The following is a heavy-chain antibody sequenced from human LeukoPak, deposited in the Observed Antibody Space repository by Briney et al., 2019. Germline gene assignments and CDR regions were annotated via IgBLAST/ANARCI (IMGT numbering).Heavy chain of an antibody. J-gene: IGHJ6*02. CDR1: GFTFSSYA. CDR3: ARSEWYSSGWYPRYGMDV. V-gene: IGHV3-30*04. CDR2: ISYDGSNK. D-gene: IGHD6-19*01. Sequence: GGSLRLSCAASGFTFSSYAMHWVRQAPGKGLEWVAVISYDGSNKYYADSVKGRFTISRDNSKNTLYLQMNSLRAEDTAVHYCARSEWYSSGWYPRYGMDVWGQGTTVTVSS.